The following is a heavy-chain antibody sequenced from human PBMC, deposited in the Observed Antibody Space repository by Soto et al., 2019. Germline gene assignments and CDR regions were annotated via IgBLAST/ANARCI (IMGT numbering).Heavy chain of an antibody. CDR3: TRGPRADSSGTGAH. CDR1: GYTFINFD. CDR2: MNPGSGKT. V-gene: IGHV1-8*02. D-gene: IGHD1-26*01. J-gene: IGHJ4*02. Sequence: GPSVKVSCKASGYTFINFDISWVRQAAGQGLEWLGWMNPGSGKTGYASKFQGRVAMTRDASTGTSHLELSSLTSDDTAIYYCTRGPRADSSGTGAHWGQGTPVTVSS.